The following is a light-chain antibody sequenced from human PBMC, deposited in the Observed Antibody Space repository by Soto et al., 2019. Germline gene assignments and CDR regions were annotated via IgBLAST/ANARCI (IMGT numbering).Light chain of an antibody. V-gene: IGKV3-15*01. CDR1: QSISSN. CDR2: RTS. Sequence: EIVMTQSPATLSVSPGERATLSCRASQSISSNLAWYQQKPGQAPRLLMFRTSSRATGFPARFSGSGSGTEFNLTISSLQSEDFAVYYCEQYQSWPPTFGQGTKVEIK. CDR3: EQYQSWPPT. J-gene: IGKJ1*01.